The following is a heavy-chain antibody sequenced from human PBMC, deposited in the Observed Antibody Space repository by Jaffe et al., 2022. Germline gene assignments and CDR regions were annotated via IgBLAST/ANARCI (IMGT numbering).Heavy chain of an antibody. CDR1: GGTFSSYA. J-gene: IGHJ6*03. Sequence: QVQLVQSGAEVKKPGSSVKVSCKASGGTFSSYAISWVRQAPGQGLEWMGGIIPIFGTANYAQKFQGRVTITADESTSTAYMELSSLRSEDTAVYYCARSMGYDYSGWDYYYMDVWGKGTTVTVSS. CDR3: ARSMGYDYSGWDYYYMDV. V-gene: IGHV1-69*01. CDR2: IIPIFGTA. D-gene: IGHD5-12*01.